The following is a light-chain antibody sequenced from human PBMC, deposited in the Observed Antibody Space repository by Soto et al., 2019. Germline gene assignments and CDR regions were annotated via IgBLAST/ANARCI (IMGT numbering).Light chain of an antibody. Sequence: DIQLTQSPSTLSGSVGDRVTLTCLASQTISSWLAWYQQKPGKAPKLLIYAASTLQSGVPSRFSGSGSGTEFTLTISSLQPEDFATYYCQQLNSYPPTFGPGTKVDIK. CDR3: QQLNSYPPT. J-gene: IGKJ3*01. V-gene: IGKV1-9*01. CDR1: QTISSW. CDR2: AAS.